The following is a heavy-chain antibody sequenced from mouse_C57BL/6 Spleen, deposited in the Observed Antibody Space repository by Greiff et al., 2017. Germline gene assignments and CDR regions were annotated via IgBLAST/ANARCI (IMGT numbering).Heavy chain of an antibody. Sequence: QVQLQQSGAELVKPGASVKLSCKASGYTFTEYTIHWVKQRSGQGLEWIGWLYPGSGSIKYNEKFKDKATLTAYKSSSTVYMELSRLTSEDSAVYFCARHERQNWAPYFDYWGQGTTLTVSS. J-gene: IGHJ2*01. CDR3: ARHERQNWAPYFDY. CDR1: GYTFTEYT. CDR2: LYPGSGSI. V-gene: IGHV1-62-2*01. D-gene: IGHD4-1*01.